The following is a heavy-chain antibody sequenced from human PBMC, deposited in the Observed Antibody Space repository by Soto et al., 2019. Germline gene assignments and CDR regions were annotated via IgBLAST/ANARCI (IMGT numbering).Heavy chain of an antibody. D-gene: IGHD6-13*01. V-gene: IGHV1-2*04. CDR2: INPNSGGT. CDR1: GYTFTNYG. Sequence: GASVKVSCKASGYTFTNYGISWVRQAPGQGLEWMGWINPNSGGTNYAQKFQGWVTMTRDTSISTAYMELSRLRSDDTAVYYCARAGGYSRTTPNPRAYDMDVWGQGTTVTVSS. J-gene: IGHJ6*02. CDR3: ARAGGYSRTTPNPRAYDMDV.